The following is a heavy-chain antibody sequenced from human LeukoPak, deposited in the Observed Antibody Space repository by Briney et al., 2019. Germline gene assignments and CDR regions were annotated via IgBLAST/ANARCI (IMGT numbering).Heavy chain of an antibody. V-gene: IGHV4-30-4*01. J-gene: IGHJ4*02. D-gene: IGHD5-12*01. CDR3: ARGGWATAPSDY. CDR2: IYYSGST. Sequence: SETLSLTCTVSGGSISSGDYYWSWIRQPPGKGLEWIGYIYYSGSTYYNPSLKSRVTISVDTSKNQFSLKLSSVTAADTAVYYCARGGWATAPSDYWGQGTLVTVSS. CDR1: GGSISSGDYY.